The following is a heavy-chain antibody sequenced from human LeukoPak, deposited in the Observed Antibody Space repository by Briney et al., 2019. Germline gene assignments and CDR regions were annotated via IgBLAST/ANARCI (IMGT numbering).Heavy chain of an antibody. D-gene: IGHD6-19*01. CDR2: IRSKAYGGTT. CDR3: TRFEGWTPYYYYGMDV. J-gene: IGHJ6*02. V-gene: IGHV3-49*03. CDR1: GFTFGDYA. Sequence: GGSLRLSCTASGFTFGDYAMSWFRQAPGKGLEWVGFIRSKAYGGTTEYAASVKGRFTISRDDSKSIAYLQMNSLKTEDTAVYYCTRFEGWTPYYYYGMDVWGQGTTVTVSS.